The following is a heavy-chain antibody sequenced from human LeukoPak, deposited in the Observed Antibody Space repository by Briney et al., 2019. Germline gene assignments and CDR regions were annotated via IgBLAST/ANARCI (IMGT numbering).Heavy chain of an antibody. D-gene: IGHD6-13*01. CDR1: GFTFSSYS. CDR2: ISSSNSTI. Sequence: GGSLRLSCAASGFTFSSYSMNWVRQAPGKGLEWVSYISSSNSTIYYADSVKGRFTISRDNSKNTLYLQMNSLRAEDTAVYYCAKEGIHMHYYYMDVWGKGTTVTVSS. J-gene: IGHJ6*03. CDR3: AKEGIHMHYYYMDV. V-gene: IGHV3-48*01.